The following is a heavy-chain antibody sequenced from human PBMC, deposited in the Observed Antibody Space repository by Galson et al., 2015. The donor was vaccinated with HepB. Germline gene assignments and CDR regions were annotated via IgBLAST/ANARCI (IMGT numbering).Heavy chain of an antibody. CDR1: GYTFTSYG. CDR3: ARALDWFLSGQDYGMDV. CDR2: ISPYNGDT. J-gene: IGHJ6*02. D-gene: IGHD3/OR15-3a*01. Sequence: QSGAEVKKPGESLKISCKASGYTFTSYGISWVRQAPGQGLEWMGWISPYNGDTNYAQKLQGRVAMTTDTSTSTAYMELRSLKSDDTAVYYCARALDWFLSGQDYGMDVWGQGTTVTVSS. V-gene: IGHV1-18*04.